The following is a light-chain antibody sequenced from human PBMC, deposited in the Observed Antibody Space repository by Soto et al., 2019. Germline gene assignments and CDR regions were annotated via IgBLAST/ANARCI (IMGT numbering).Light chain of an antibody. J-gene: IGKJ5*01. CDR3: EQVNSFPIT. Sequence: IQVTQSPSSVSASVGDRITMTCRTSQDIGGRLAWFQQKPVKAPKLLIYAASNLQSGVPSRFSGSGSGTDFTLTISSLQPEDFATYYCEQVNSFPITYGQGTRLEIK. CDR2: AAS. V-gene: IGKV1-12*01. CDR1: QDIGGR.